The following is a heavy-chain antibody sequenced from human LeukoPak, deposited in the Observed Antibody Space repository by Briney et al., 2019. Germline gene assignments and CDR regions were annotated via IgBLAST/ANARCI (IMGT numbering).Heavy chain of an antibody. CDR2: IYTSGST. CDR3: ASLKYSSSWDYYYYYYMDV. D-gene: IGHD6-13*01. CDR1: GGSISSYY. Sequence: PSETPSLTCTVSGGSISSYYWSWIRQPAGKGLEWIGRIYTSGSTNYNPSLKSRVTISVDKSKNQFSLKLSSVTAADTAVYYCASLKYSSSWDYYYYYYMDVWGKGTTVTVSS. V-gene: IGHV4-4*07. J-gene: IGHJ6*03.